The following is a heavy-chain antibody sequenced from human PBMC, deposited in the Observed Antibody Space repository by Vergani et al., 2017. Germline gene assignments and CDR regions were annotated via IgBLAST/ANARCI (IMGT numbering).Heavy chain of an antibody. CDR1: GFTFSSHS. D-gene: IGHD3-3*01. Sequence: EVQLVESGGGLVKPGGSLRLSCAASGFTFSSHSMNWVRQAPGKGLEWVSSISSSSSYIYYADSVKGRFTISRDNAKNSLYLQMNSLRAEDTAVYYCARGVTTPDDAFDIWGQGTMVTVSS. CDR2: ISSSSSYI. J-gene: IGHJ3*02. CDR3: ARGVTTPDDAFDI. V-gene: IGHV3-21*01.